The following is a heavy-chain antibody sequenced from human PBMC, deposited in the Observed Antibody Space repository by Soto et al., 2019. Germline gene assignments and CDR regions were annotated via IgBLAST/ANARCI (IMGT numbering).Heavy chain of an antibody. J-gene: IGHJ4*02. Sequence: SETLSLTCAVSGGSMKNNDWWSWVRQSPGKGLEWIGEIHHTGDNKYNPSLRSRVTMSVDTSKNQLSLKLSSVTAADTAVYYCARYGYRYSARFFDCWGQGTRVTVSS. CDR1: GGSMKNNDW. CDR2: IHHTGDN. CDR3: ARYGYRYSARFFDC. D-gene: IGHD5-12*01. V-gene: IGHV4-4*02.